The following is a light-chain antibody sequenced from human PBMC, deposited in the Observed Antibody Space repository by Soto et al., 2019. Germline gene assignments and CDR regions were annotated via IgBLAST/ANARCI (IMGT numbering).Light chain of an antibody. CDR2: GAS. J-gene: IGKJ1*01. CDR3: QQYNNWPRT. V-gene: IGKV3-15*01. Sequence: EIVMTQSPATLSVSPGERATLSCRASQSVSSNLAWYQQKPGQAPSLLIYGASTRATGIPARFSGSGSGTEFTLTIGSLQSEDFVVYYCQQYNNWPRTFGQGTKVEIK. CDR1: QSVSSN.